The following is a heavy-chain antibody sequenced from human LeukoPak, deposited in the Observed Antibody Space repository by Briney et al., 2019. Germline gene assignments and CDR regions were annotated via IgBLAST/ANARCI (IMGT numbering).Heavy chain of an antibody. CDR2: ISAYNGNT. V-gene: IGHV1-18*04. CDR3: ARVGYYDFWSGYPTSYFDY. Sequence: ASVKVSCKASGYTFTGYYMHWVRQAPGQGLEWMGWISAYNGNTNYAQKLQGRVTMTTDTSTSTAYMELRSLRSDDTAVYYCARVGYYDFWSGYPTSYFDYWGQGTLVTVSS. D-gene: IGHD3-3*01. CDR1: GYTFTGYY. J-gene: IGHJ4*02.